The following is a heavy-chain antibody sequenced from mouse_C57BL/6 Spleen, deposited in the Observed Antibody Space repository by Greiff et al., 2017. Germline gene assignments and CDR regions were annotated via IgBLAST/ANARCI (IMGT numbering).Heavy chain of an antibody. V-gene: IGHV1-82*01. D-gene: IGHD2-12*01. CDR2: ISPGDGDT. J-gene: IGHJ3*01. CDR1: GYAFSSSW. CDR3: ASFLRAY. Sequence: QVQLQQSGPELVKPGASVKISCKASGYAFSSSWMNWVKQRPGKGLEWIGRISPGDGDTNYNGKFKGKATLTADKSSSTAYMQLSSLTSEDSAVYFCASFLRAYWGQGTLVTVSA.